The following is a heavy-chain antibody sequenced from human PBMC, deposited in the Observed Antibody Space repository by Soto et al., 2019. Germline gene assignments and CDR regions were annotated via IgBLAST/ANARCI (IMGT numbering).Heavy chain of an antibody. CDR1: EFSLTPYA. CDR2: ISYDGSAK. D-gene: IGHD1-26*01. Sequence: QVQLVESGGGVVQPGRSLRLSCEASEFSLTPYAMHWVRQAQGKGLEWVTLISYDGSAKYYADSVRGRFTITRDNSKSTVYLQMSSLTAEDTDVYYCARDWYRGGGSYFWYFDLWGRGTLVTVSS. CDR3: ARDWYRGGGSYFWYFDL. V-gene: IGHV3-30-3*01. J-gene: IGHJ2*01.